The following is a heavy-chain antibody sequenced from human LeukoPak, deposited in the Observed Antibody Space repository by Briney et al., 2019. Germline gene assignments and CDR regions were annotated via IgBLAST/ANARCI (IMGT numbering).Heavy chain of an antibody. CDR3: ARRLHARLLWFGTGGGYFDY. Sequence: GASVKVSCKASGYTFTNFGISWVRQAPGQGLEWMGWITPYNGNTNYAQKLQGRVTLTTDTSTSTAYMELRSLRSDDTAVYYCARRLHARLLWFGTGGGYFDYWGQGTLVTVSS. D-gene: IGHD3-10*01. CDR2: ITPYNGNT. J-gene: IGHJ4*02. V-gene: IGHV1-18*01. CDR1: GYTFTNFG.